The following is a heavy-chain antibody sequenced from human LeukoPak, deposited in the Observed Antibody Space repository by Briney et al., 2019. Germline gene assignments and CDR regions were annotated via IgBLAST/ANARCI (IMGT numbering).Heavy chain of an antibody. CDR2: ISGSGGST. J-gene: IGHJ4*02. CDR3: AKAPYCGGDCYSSSDFDY. D-gene: IGHD2-21*02. V-gene: IGHV3-23*01. CDR1: GFTVSNNY. Sequence: GGSLRLSCTASGFTVSNNYMSWVRQAPGKGLEWVSAISGSGGSTYYADSVKGRFTISRDNSKNTLYLQMNSLRAEDTAVYHCAKAPYCGGDCYSSSDFDYWGQGTLVTVSS.